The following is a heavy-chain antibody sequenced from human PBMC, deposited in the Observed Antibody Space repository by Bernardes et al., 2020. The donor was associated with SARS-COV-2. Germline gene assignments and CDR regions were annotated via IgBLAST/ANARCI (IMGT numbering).Heavy chain of an antibody. CDR3: ARVISSMYSSGWYYYYYGMDV. CDR2: IYYSGST. V-gene: IGHV4-59*01. D-gene: IGHD6-19*01. J-gene: IGHJ6*02. CDR1: GGSISSYY. Sequence: SETLSLTCTVSGGSISSYYWSWIRQPPGKGLEWIGYIYYSGSTNYNPSLKSRVTISVDTSKNQFSLKLSSVTAADTAVYYCARVISSMYSSGWYYYYYGMDVWGQGTTVTVSS.